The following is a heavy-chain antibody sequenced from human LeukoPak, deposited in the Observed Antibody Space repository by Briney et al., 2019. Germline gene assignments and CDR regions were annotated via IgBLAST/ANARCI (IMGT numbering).Heavy chain of an antibody. V-gene: IGHV1-24*01. CDR3: ATGWKRFGELLLHYFDY. CDR1: GYTLTELS. CDR2: FYPEDGET. Sequence: ASVKVSCKVSGYTLTELSMHWVRQAPGKGLEWMGGFYPEDGETIYAQKFQGRVTMTEDTSTDTAYMELSSLRSEDTAVYYCATGWKRFGELLLHYFDYWGQGTLVTVSS. D-gene: IGHD3-10*01. J-gene: IGHJ4*02.